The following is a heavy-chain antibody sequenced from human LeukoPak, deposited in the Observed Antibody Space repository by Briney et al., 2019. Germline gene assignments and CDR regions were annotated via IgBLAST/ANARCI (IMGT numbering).Heavy chain of an antibody. CDR3: SRDRFKMVRGVDALDV. CDR1: GGSVNSGGFH. Sequence: SQTLSLTCTVSGGSVNSGGFHWTWIRQHPGKGLEWLGHIYHSGSTNYNPSLKSRITISRDTSKNQFSLNLTSVTAADTAVYYCSRDRFKMVRGVDALDVWGQGTTVIV. CDR2: IYHSGST. D-gene: IGHD3-10*01. J-gene: IGHJ6*02. V-gene: IGHV4-31*03.